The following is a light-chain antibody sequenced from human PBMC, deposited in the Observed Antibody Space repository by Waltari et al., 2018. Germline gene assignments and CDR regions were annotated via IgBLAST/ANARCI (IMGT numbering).Light chain of an antibody. J-gene: IGKJ1*01. V-gene: IGKV3-20*01. CDR2: HAS. Sequence: EFLLPQSPGTWSQPPGERATLSCRASQSLSIYLAWYQQKPGRAPRLLIYHASRRATGVPDRFSGSGSGTDFSLTISRLEPEDFAVYYCQHYVSLPVTFGQGTKVEIK. CDR1: QSLSIY. CDR3: QHYVSLPVT.